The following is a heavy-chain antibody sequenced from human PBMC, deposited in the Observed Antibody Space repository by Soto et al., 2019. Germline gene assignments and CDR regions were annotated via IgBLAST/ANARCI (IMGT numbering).Heavy chain of an antibody. V-gene: IGHV3-30*18. CDR3: AKDLPDSSGPQH. Sequence: QGQLVESGGGVVQPGRSLSLSCAASGFTFSSYGMHWVRQAPGKGLEWVAVISYDGSNKYYADSVKGRFTISRDNSKNTLYLQMNSLRAEDTAVYYCAKDLPDSSGPQHWGQGTLVTVSS. CDR1: GFTFSSYG. J-gene: IGHJ1*01. CDR2: ISYDGSNK. D-gene: IGHD3-22*01.